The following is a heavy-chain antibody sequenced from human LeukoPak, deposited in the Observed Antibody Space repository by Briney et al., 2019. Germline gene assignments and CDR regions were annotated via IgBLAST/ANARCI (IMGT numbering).Heavy chain of an antibody. CDR1: GYSISSGYY. CDR3: ARGEDFEKYYLAY. D-gene: IGHD3-9*01. J-gene: IGHJ4*02. V-gene: IGHV4-38-2*02. Sequence: SETLSLTCTVSGYSISSGYYWGWIRQPPGKGLEWIGSIYHSGSTYYNPSLKSRVTISVDTSKNQFSLKLTSVTAADTAVYFCARGEDFEKYYLAYWGQGTLVTVSS. CDR2: IYHSGST.